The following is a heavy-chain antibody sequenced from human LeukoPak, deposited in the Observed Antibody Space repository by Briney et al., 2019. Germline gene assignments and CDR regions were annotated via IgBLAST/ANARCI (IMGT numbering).Heavy chain of an antibody. CDR3: AREGSGKKSVYYGMDV. Sequence: GGSLRLSRAASGFTFSSYWMSWVRQAPGKGLEWVANIKQDGSEEYYVDSVKGRFTISRDNAKNSLYLQMNSLRAEDTAVYYCAREGSGKKSVYYGMDVWGQGTTVTVSS. CDR1: GFTFSSYW. CDR2: IKQDGSEE. V-gene: IGHV3-7*01. D-gene: IGHD3-10*01. J-gene: IGHJ6*02.